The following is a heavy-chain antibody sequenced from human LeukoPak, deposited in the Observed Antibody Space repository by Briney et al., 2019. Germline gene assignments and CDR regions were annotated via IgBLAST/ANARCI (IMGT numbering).Heavy chain of an antibody. D-gene: IGHD3-22*01. CDR2: INHSGST. CDR3: ARIARPIVVGYDY. J-gene: IGHJ4*02. Sequence: PSETLSLTCAVYGGSFSGYYWSWIRQPPGKGLEWIGEINHSGSTNYNPSLKSRVTISVDTSKNQFSLKLSSVTAADTAVYYCARIARPIVVGYDYWGQGTLVTVSS. V-gene: IGHV4-34*01. CDR1: GGSFSGYY.